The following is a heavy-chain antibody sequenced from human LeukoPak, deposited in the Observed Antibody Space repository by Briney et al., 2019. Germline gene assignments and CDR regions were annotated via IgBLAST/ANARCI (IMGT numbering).Heavy chain of an antibody. CDR3: ATTVLRHSLAVWFDP. CDR2: INPSGGST. D-gene: IGHD5-18*01. V-gene: IGHV1-46*01. J-gene: IGHJ5*02. CDR1: GYTFTSYY. Sequence: ASVKVSCKASGYTFTSYYMHWVRQAPGQGLEWMGIINPSGGSTSYAQKFQGRVTMTRDMSTSTVYMELSSLRSDDTAVYYCATTVLRHSLAVWFDPWGQGTLVTVSS.